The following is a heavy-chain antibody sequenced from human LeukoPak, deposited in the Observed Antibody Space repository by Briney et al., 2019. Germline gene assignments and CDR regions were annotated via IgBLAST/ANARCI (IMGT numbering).Heavy chain of an antibody. V-gene: IGHV1-18*01. Sequence: GASVKVSCTASDYTFTSYGISWVRQAPGQGLEWMGWINAYNGNTNYAQKLQRRVTMTTDPSTSTVYMWLRSLRSDDTAVYYCARDRGDSGSGWDPSPSGYCGQGTLVTVYS. CDR3: ARDRGDSGSGWDPSPSGY. D-gene: IGHD6-19*01. CDR2: INAYNGNT. CDR1: DYTFTSYG. J-gene: IGHJ4*01.